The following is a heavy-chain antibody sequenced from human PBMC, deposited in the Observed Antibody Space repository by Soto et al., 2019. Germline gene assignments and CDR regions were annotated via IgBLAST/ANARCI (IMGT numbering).Heavy chain of an antibody. CDR1: GYAFTTYG. CDR2: ISAHNGNT. V-gene: IGHV1-18*01. Sequence: QVHLVQSGAAVKKPGASVKVSCQGSGYAFTTYGITWVRQAPGQGLEWMGWISAHNGNTNYAQKLQGRVTVTRDTSTSTAYMELRSLRHDATAVYYCARGRYGDYWGQGALVTVSS. J-gene: IGHJ4*02. D-gene: IGHD1-1*01. CDR3: ARGRYGDY.